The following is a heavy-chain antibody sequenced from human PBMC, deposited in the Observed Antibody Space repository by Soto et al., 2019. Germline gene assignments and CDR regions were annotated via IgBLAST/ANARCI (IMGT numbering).Heavy chain of an antibody. V-gene: IGHV4-4*02. Sequence: SETLSLTCAVSGGSISSSNWWSWVRQPPGKGLEWIGEIYHSGSTNYNPSLKSRVTISVDKSKNQFSLKLSSVTAADTAVYYCARVITMVRGVIITLSWFDPWGQGTLVTVSS. CDR2: IYHSGST. CDR3: ARVITMVRGVIITLSWFDP. J-gene: IGHJ5*02. CDR1: GGSISSSNW. D-gene: IGHD3-10*01.